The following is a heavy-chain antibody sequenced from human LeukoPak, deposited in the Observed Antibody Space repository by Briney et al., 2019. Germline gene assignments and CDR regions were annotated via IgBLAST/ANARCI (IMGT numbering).Heavy chain of an antibody. V-gene: IGHV1-69*05. Sequence: SVKVSCKASGGTFSSYAISWVRQAPGQGLEWMGRIIPIFGTANYVQKFQGRVTITTDESTSTAYMELSSLRSEDTAVYYCAREFSRRTYYYDSSGYLGYWGQGTLVTISS. D-gene: IGHD3-22*01. CDR1: GGTFSSYA. CDR2: IIPIFGTA. J-gene: IGHJ4*02. CDR3: AREFSRRTYYYDSSGYLGY.